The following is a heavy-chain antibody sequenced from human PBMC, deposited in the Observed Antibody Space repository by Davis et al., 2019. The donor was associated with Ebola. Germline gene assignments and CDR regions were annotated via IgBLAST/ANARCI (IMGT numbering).Heavy chain of an antibody. CDR3: ARDLRYDSNGYDYYFYMDV. Sequence: PGGSLRLSCTVSGGSISRGGSYWSWISQATGKGLEWIGEINDRGTNTYNPSLESRLTLSVDTSRNQISLRLYSVTAADTAVYYCARDLRYDSNGYDYYFYMDVWVKGTTVTVSS. CDR2: INDRGTN. D-gene: IGHD3-22*01. CDR1: GGSISRGGSY. V-gene: IGHV4-61*08. J-gene: IGHJ6*03.